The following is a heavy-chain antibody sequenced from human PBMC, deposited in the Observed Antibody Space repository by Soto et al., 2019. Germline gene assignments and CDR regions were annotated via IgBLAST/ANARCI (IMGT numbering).Heavy chain of an antibody. V-gene: IGHV1-18*01. Sequence: QVQLVQSGADVKKPGASVKLSCKTSGYPFTSYGITWVRQAPGQVLEWMGWISTYNGNTNYSQKLQDRVTMTTDTSTSTGYMEQWSLTSDDTAVYYCARVGCQSHYARYGWGQGTTVTVSS. J-gene: IGHJ6*02. D-gene: IGHD1-1*01. CDR2: ISTYNGNT. CDR1: GYPFTSYG. CDR3: ARVGCQSHYARYG.